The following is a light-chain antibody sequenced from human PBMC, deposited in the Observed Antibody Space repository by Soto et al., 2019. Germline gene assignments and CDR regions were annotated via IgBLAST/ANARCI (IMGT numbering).Light chain of an antibody. CDR2: GAS. J-gene: IGKJ2*01. CDR1: QSLSSN. Sequence: EIVMTQSPATLSVSPGERVTLSCRASQSLSSNLAWYQQKPGQAPRLLIYGASTRATGIPARFSGSGSGTEFTLTISSLQSEDFAVYYCQQYNYWPPYTFGQGTKLEIK. CDR3: QQYNYWPPYT. V-gene: IGKV3-15*01.